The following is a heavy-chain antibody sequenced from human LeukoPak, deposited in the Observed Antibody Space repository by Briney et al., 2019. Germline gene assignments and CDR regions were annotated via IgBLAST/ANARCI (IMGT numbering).Heavy chain of an antibody. CDR2: IYTSGST. Sequence: SETLSLTCTVSGGSISSYYWSWIRQPPGKGLEWIGYIYTSGSTNYDPSLKSRVTISVDTSKNQFSLKLSSVTAAETAVYYCARLRPRIAARLHWFDPWGQGTLVTVSS. CDR3: ARLRPRIAARLHWFDP. D-gene: IGHD6-6*01. V-gene: IGHV4-4*09. J-gene: IGHJ5*02. CDR1: GGSISSYY.